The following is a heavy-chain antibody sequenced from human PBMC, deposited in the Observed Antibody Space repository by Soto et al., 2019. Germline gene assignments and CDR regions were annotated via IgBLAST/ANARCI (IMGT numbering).Heavy chain of an antibody. D-gene: IGHD3-10*01. CDR2: IDSSGSNT. Sequence: EVQVVESGGGLVQPGGSLRLSCATSGFTFSRYSMNWVRQAPGKGLEWVSYIDSSGSNTYYGDSVEGRFTISRDNAKNSLYLQMNSLRAEDTAVYYCAREGDSGSCAVYWGQGTLVTVSS. CDR1: GFTFSRYS. CDR3: AREGDSGSCAVY. V-gene: IGHV3-48*01. J-gene: IGHJ4*02.